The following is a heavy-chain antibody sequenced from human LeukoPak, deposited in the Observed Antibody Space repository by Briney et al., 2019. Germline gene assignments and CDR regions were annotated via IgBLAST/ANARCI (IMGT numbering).Heavy chain of an antibody. V-gene: IGHV1-8*03. D-gene: IGHD5-12*01. J-gene: IGHJ4*02. CDR1: GYTFTSYD. CDR3: ARGRSTGYPYYFEY. CDR2: MNPNSGST. Sequence: ASVKVSCKASGYTFTSYDINWVRQATGEGVGWMGWMNPNSGSTGYAQKFQGTVTITRNTSISTAYMELSGLRSEDTAVYYCARGRSTGYPYYFEYWGQGTLVTVSS.